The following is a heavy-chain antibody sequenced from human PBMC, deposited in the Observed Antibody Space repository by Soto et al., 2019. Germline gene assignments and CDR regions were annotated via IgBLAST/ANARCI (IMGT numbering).Heavy chain of an antibody. CDR2: IIPIIGTA. J-gene: IGHJ3*02. Sequence: SVKVSCKASGGTFSSYAISWVRQAPGQGLEWMGGIIPIIGTANYAQKFQGRVTITADKSTSTAYMELSSLRSEDTAVYYCARLNRADAFDIWGQGTMVTVSS. CDR3: ARLNRADAFDI. V-gene: IGHV1-69*06. CDR1: GGTFSSYA.